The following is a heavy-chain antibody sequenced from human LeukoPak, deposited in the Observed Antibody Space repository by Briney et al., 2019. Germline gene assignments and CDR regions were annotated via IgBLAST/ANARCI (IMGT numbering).Heavy chain of an antibody. Sequence: PSETLSLTCTVSGGSIRDTTYYWGWIRQPPGKGLEWIVSIYYSGSTYYNPSLKSRVTISVDTSKNQFSLKLSSVTAADTAVYYCARVDRSLRLGELGMDVWGKGTTVTVSS. CDR1: GGSIRDTTYY. CDR3: ARVDRSLRLGELGMDV. J-gene: IGHJ6*03. D-gene: IGHD3-16*01. V-gene: IGHV4-39*07. CDR2: IYYSGST.